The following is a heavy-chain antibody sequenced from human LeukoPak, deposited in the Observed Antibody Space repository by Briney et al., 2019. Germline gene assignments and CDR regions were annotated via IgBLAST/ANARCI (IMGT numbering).Heavy chain of an antibody. CDR1: GGSISSSSYY. J-gene: IGHJ5*02. CDR3: ARDRSSSSWLYVGWFDP. D-gene: IGHD6-13*01. CDR2: IYYSGST. Sequence: SETLSLTCTVSGGSISSSSYYWGWIRQPPGKGLEWIGSIYYSGSTYYNPSLKSRVTISVDTSKNQFSLKLSSVTAADTAVYYCARDRSSSSWLYVGWFDPWGQGTLVTVSS. V-gene: IGHV4-39*07.